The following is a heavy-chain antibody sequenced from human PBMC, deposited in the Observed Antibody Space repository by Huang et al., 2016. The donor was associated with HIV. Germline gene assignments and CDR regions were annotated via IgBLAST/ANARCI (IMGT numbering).Heavy chain of an antibody. D-gene: IGHD3-22*01. V-gene: IGHV4-34*02. CDR3: ARRYNSRRDY. CDR1: GGTFSGYY. CDR2: INHSGNP. Sequence: QVQLEQWGEGLLKASETLSLTCAVYGGTFSGYYWNWLRQAPGKGLGWVGEINHSGNPNDTPSRKIRVNMSVDTSKSQFSLYLTSLSAADTGTYFCARRYNSRRDYWGRGTLVTVHS. J-gene: IGHJ4*02.